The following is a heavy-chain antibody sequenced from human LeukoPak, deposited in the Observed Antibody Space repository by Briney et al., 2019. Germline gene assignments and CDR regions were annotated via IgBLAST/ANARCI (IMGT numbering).Heavy chain of an antibody. CDR3: ARDYWWNYDY. D-gene: IGHD1-7*01. CDR2: ISKDGSDK. Sequence: GGSLRLSCAASGFTFSDYAMRWVRQAPGKGLEWVAVISKDGSDKYYPGSVRGRFTISRDNSKNTIYLQMDSLRAEDTAIYYCARDYWWNYDYWGQGTLVTVSS. CDR1: GFTFSDYA. J-gene: IGHJ4*02. V-gene: IGHV3-30-3*01.